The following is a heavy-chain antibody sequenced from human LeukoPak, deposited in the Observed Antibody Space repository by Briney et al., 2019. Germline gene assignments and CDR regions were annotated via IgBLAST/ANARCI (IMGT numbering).Heavy chain of an antibody. V-gene: IGHV4-4*07. CDR2: IYTSGST. D-gene: IGHD3-22*01. J-gene: IGHJ4*02. Sequence: PSETLSLTCTVSGGSISSYYWSWIRQPAGKGLEWIGRIYTSGSTSYNPSLKSRVTISVDTSKNQFSLKLSSVTAADTAVYYCAGINYYDSSGYYNYWGQGTLVTVSS. CDR1: GGSISSYY. CDR3: AGINYYDSSGYYNY.